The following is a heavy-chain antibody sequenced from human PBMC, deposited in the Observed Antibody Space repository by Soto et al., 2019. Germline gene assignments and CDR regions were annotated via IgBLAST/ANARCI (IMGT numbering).Heavy chain of an antibody. Sequence: QVQLQESGPGLVKPSQTLSLTCSVSGGSISTGGYYLSWIRQHPGKGLGWIGYIYNSATTYYTPSLKSRVTISVDTSKNQCSLKLSSVTVADTAVYYCARDPAPWGQGALVTVSS. CDR2: IYNSATT. CDR3: ARDPAP. D-gene: IGHD2-2*01. V-gene: IGHV4-31*03. CDR1: GGSISTGGYY. J-gene: IGHJ5*02.